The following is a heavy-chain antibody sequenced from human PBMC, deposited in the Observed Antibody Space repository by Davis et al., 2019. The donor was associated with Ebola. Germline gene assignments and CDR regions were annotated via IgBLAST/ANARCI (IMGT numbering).Heavy chain of an antibody. Sequence: MPSETLSLTCTVSGGSISSGDYYWSWIRQPPGKGLEWIGYIYYSGSTYYNPSLKSRVTISVDTSKNQFSLKLNSVTAADTAVYYCARGNYDMLAGTSNWFDPWGQGILVTVSS. CDR2: IYYSGST. D-gene: IGHD3-9*01. J-gene: IGHJ5*02. V-gene: IGHV4-30-4*02. CDR3: ARGNYDMLAGTSNWFDP. CDR1: GGSISSGDYY.